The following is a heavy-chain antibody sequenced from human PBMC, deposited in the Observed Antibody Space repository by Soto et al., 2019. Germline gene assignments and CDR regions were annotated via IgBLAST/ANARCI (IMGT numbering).Heavy chain of an antibody. CDR3: AKDIVPSTMTTVGGLYP. Sequence: PGGSLRLSCAASGFTFDDYAMHWVRQAPGKGLEWVSGISWNSGSIGYADSVKGRFTISRDNAKNSLYLQMNSLRAEDTALYYCAKDIVPSTMTTVGGLYPWGQGTLVTVSS. CDR2: ISWNSGSI. CDR1: GFTFDDYA. V-gene: IGHV3-9*01. J-gene: IGHJ5*02. D-gene: IGHD4-4*01.